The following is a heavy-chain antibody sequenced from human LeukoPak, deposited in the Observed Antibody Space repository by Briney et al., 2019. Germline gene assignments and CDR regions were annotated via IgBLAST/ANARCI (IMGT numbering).Heavy chain of an antibody. CDR2: IYYSGST. Sequence: SETLSLTCTVSGGSISSYYWSWIRQPPGKGLEWIGYIYYSGSTNYNPSLKSRVTIPVDTSKNQFSLKLSSVTAADTAVYYCARVRRGSGSTYYFDYWGQGTLVTVSS. CDR1: GGSISSYY. J-gene: IGHJ4*02. V-gene: IGHV4-59*01. CDR3: ARVRRGSGSTYYFDY. D-gene: IGHD3-10*01.